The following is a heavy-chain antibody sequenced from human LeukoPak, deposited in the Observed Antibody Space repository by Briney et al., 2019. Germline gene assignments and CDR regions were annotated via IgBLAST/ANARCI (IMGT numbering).Heavy chain of an antibody. Sequence: GGSLRLSCAASGFTFSDYYMSWIRQAPGKGLEWVSYISSSGSTIYYADSVKCRFTISRDNAKNSLYLQMNSLRAEDTAVYYCARDSSGWYEYVDYWGQGTLVTVSS. CDR3: ARDSSGWYEYVDY. CDR1: GFTFSDYY. V-gene: IGHV3-11*01. CDR2: ISSSGSTI. J-gene: IGHJ4*02. D-gene: IGHD6-19*01.